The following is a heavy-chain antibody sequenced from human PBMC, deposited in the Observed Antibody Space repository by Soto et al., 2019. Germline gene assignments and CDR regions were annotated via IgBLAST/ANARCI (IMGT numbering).Heavy chain of an antibody. D-gene: IGHD6-13*01. J-gene: IGHJ4*02. V-gene: IGHV1-69*02. CDR3: ERGRWQQLDY. CDR2: IIPILGIA. CDR1: GGTFSSYT. Sequence: QVQLVQSGAEVKKPGSSVKVSCKASGGTFSSYTISWVRQAPGQGLEWMGRIIPILGIANYAQKFQGRVTIXXDKSTGTAYMELSSLRSEDTAVYYCERGRWQQLDYWGQGTLVTVSS.